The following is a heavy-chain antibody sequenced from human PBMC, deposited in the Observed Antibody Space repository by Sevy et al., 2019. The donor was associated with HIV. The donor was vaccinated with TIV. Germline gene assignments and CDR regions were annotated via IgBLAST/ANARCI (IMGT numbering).Heavy chain of an antibody. CDR3: AKDHSSGWYEPLDY. D-gene: IGHD6-19*01. CDR1: GFTFSSYA. J-gene: IGHJ4*02. V-gene: IGHV3-23*01. CDR2: ISGSGGST. Sequence: GGSLRLSCAASGFTFSSYAMSWVHQAPGKGLEWVSAISGSGGSTYYADSVKGRFTISRDNSKNTLYLQMNSLRAEDTAVYYCAKDHSSGWYEPLDYWGQGTLVTVSS.